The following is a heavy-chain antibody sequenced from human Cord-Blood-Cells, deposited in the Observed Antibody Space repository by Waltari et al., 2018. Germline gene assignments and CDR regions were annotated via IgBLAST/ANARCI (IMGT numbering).Heavy chain of an antibody. Sequence: QITLKASGPTLVKPTQTLTLTCTFSGFSLSTSGVGVGWIRQPPGKALEWLALIYWDDDKRYSPSLKSRLTITKDTPKNQVVLTMTNMDPVDTATYYCAHRVVATMGGPYFDYWGQGTLVTVSS. V-gene: IGHV2-5*02. D-gene: IGHD5-12*01. J-gene: IGHJ4*02. CDR1: GFSLSTSGVG. CDR2: IYWDDDK. CDR3: AHRVVATMGGPYFDY.